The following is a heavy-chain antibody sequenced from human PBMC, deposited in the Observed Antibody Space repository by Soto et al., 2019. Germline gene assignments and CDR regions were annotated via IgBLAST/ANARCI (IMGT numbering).Heavy chain of an antibody. D-gene: IGHD3-22*01. J-gene: IGHJ4*02. CDR3: ARAGAYYYDSSGYQFDY. Sequence: QVQLVQSGAEVKKPGSSVKVSCKASGGTFRTYAISWVRQAPGQGLEWMGGITPIFGKPNYAQKFQGRVTITADESTSTAYMELSSLRSDDTAVYYCARAGAYYYDSSGYQFDYWGQGTLVTVSS. CDR1: GGTFRTYA. CDR2: ITPIFGKP. V-gene: IGHV1-69*01.